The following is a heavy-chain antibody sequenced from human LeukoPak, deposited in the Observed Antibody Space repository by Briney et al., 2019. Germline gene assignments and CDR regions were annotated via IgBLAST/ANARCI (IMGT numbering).Heavy chain of an antibody. V-gene: IGHV4-59*12. CDR1: GGSISSYY. CDR3: AREGRGQQLTPIDY. D-gene: IGHD6-13*01. Sequence: PSETLSLTCTVSGGSISSYYWSWIRQPPGKGRQWIGSIFYSGSTYYNPSLRSRVTISVDTSKNQFSLKVNSVTTADTAVYYCAREGRGQQLTPIDYWGPGALVTVSS. J-gene: IGHJ4*02. CDR2: IFYSGST.